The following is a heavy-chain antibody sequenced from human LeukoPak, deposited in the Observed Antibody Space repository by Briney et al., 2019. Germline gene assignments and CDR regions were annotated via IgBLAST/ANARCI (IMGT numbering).Heavy chain of an antibody. CDR2: IYTSGST. J-gene: IGHJ4*02. V-gene: IGHV4-61*02. D-gene: IGHD2-2*01. CDR1: GGSISSGSYY. Sequence: SQTLSLTCTVSGGSISSGSYYWSWIRQPAGKGLEWIGRIYTSGSTNYNPSLKSRVTISVDTSKNQFSLKLSSVTAADTAVYYCARASRYQLLRWGQGTLVTVSS. CDR3: ARASRYQLLR.